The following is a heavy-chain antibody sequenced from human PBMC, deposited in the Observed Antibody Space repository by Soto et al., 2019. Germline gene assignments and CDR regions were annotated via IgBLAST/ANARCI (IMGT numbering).Heavy chain of an antibody. V-gene: IGHV4-30-4*02. D-gene: IGHD2-2*01. J-gene: IGHJ3*02. CDR1: GGSISSGDYY. Sequence: SETLSLTCTVSGGSISSGDYYWSWIRQPPGKGLEWIGYICYSGSTYYNPSLKSRATISVDTSKNQFSLKLSSVTAADTAVYYCARWFEYIVVVPAASDAFHIWGQVRMGTVSS. CDR3: ARWFEYIVVVPAASDAFHI. CDR2: ICYSGST.